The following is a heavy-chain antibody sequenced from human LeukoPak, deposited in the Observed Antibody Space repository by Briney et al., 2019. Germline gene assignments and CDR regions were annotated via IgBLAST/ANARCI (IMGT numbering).Heavy chain of an antibody. D-gene: IGHD6-19*01. Sequence: ASVKVSYKGSGYTFSNFDINWVRQATGQGREWMGWMNPNSGNTGYAQEIQGRVTMAMNTSISTAYIELSSLRPEDTAVYYCARGPQWRGDYYYMDVWGTGTTVTVSS. J-gene: IGHJ6*03. V-gene: IGHV1-8*01. CDR2: MNPNSGNT. CDR3: ARGPQWRGDYYYMDV. CDR1: GYTFSNFD.